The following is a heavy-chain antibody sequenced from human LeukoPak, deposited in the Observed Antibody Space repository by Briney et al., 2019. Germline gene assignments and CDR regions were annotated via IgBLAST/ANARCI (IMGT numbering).Heavy chain of an antibody. CDR1: GITFSSYG. J-gene: IGHJ4*02. D-gene: IGHD3-22*01. V-gene: IGHV3-23*01. Sequence: GGSLRLSCAASGITFSSYGMSWVRQAPGKGLEWVSSISSTGGTTYYADSVKGRFTISRDNSKNTLYLRMNSLRAEDTAVYYCAARYYYDRPHPYHDYWGQGTLVTVSS. CDR2: ISSTGGTT. CDR3: AARYYYDRPHPYHDY.